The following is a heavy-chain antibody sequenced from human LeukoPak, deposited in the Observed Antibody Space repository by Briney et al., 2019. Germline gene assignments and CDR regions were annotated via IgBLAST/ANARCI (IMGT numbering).Heavy chain of an antibody. D-gene: IGHD2-2*01. Sequence: SVKVSCKASGGTFSSYAITWVRQAPGQGLEWMGGIIPIFGPANYAQKFQGRVTITTDESTSTAYMELSSLRSEDTAVYYCARGKDIVVVAATTPFDYWGQGTLVTVSS. J-gene: IGHJ4*02. CDR3: ARGKDIVVVAATTPFDY. CDR1: GGTFSSYA. CDR2: IIPIFGPA. V-gene: IGHV1-69*05.